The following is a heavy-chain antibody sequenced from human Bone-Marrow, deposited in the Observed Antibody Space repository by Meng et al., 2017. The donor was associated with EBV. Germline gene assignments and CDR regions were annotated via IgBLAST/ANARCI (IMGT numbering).Heavy chain of an antibody. D-gene: IGHD4-17*01. Sequence: VQRQESGPGLVKPSQTLSLTCAVSDDSIHSGGYYWSWIRQPPGKGLEWIGYIYYSSSTYYTPSLKTRLTISLDTSKSQFSLKLYSVTAADTAMYYCARAGRGYGDFEYYFDYWGQGTLVTVSS. CDR1: DDSIHSGGYY. CDR2: IYYSSST. V-gene: IGHV4-30-4*01. CDR3: ARAGRGYGDFEYYFDY. J-gene: IGHJ4*02.